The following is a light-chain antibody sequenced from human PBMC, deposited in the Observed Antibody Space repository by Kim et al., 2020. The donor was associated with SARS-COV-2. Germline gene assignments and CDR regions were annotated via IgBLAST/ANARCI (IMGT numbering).Light chain of an antibody. CDR2: EDN. CDR3: QSYDDSNRWV. CDR1: IGSIASNY. V-gene: IGLV6-57*02. J-gene: IGLJ3*02. Sequence: KTVTISDPGSIGSIASNYVQWYHQRPASAPTTVIYEDNEKPSGVPDRFSGSIDSSSNSASLTISGLKTEDEADYYCQSYDDSNRWVFGGGTQLTVL.